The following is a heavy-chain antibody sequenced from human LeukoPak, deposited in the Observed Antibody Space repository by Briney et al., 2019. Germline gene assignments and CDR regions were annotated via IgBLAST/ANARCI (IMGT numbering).Heavy chain of an antibody. CDR3: SRQTVLGNWFDP. V-gene: IGHV6-1*01. J-gene: IGHJ5*02. Sequence: SQTLSLTCAISGDSVSSNSAAWNWIRQSPSRGLEWLGRTYYRSKWIFDYAVSVKSRMTINPDTSKNHFSLQLNSVTPEDTAVYFCSRQTVLGNWFDPWGRGTLVTVSS. CDR1: GDSVSSNSAA. CDR2: TYYRSKWIF. D-gene: IGHD7-27*01.